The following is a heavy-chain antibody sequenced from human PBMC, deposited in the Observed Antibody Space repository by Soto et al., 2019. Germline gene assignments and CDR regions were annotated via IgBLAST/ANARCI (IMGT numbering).Heavy chain of an antibody. CDR1: GGSFSGYY. J-gene: IGHJ6*02. CDR3: ARGYSSGWYPAYYYGMDV. D-gene: IGHD6-19*01. CDR2: INHSGST. Sequence: SETLSLTCAVYGGSFSGYYWSWIRQPPGKGLEWIGEINHSGSTNYNPSLKSRVTIPVDTSKNQFSLKLSSVTAADTAVYYCARGYSSGWYPAYYYGMDVWGQGTTVTVSS. V-gene: IGHV4-34*01.